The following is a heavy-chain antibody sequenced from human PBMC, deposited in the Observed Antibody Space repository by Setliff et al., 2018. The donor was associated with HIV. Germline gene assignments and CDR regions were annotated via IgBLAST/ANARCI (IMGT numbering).Heavy chain of an antibody. CDR3: SLPYFDY. CDR2: IYYSGNT. CDR1: GGSISSGAYY. Sequence: SETLSLTCTVSGGSISSGAYYWGWIRQPPGKGLEWIGSIYYSGNTYYNPSLKSRVTISVDTSKNQFSLKLSSVTAADTAVYYCSLPYFDYWGQGTLVTVSS. D-gene: IGHD3-10*01. V-gene: IGHV4-39*01. J-gene: IGHJ4*02.